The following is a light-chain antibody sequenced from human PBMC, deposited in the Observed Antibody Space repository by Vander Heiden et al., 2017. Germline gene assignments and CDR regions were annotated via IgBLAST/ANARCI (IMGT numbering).Light chain of an antibody. CDR2: NVS. V-gene: IGLV2-14*01. Sequence: QSAPTQPASVSGSPGQSITISCTGTSSDVGGSNYVSWYQQHPGKATKLMIYNVSSRPSGVSNRFSGSKSGNTASLAISGLQAEDEADYYCSSYTSSSTLVFGGGTKLTVL. CDR3: SSYTSSSTLV. J-gene: IGLJ2*01. CDR1: SSDVGGSNY.